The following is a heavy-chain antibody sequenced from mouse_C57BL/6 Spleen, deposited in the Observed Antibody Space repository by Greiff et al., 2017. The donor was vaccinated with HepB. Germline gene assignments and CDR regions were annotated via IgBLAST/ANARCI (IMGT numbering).Heavy chain of an antibody. J-gene: IGHJ2*01. V-gene: IGHV2-2*01. Sequence: VKLVESGPGLVQPSQSLSITCTVSGFSLTSYGVHWVRQSPGKGLEWLGVIWSGGSTDYNAAFISRLSISKDNSKSKVFFKMNSLQADDTAIYYCARNNYGSRGYFDYWGQGTTLTVSS. CDR2: IWSGGST. CDR3: ARNNYGSRGYFDY. CDR1: GFSLTSYG. D-gene: IGHD1-1*01.